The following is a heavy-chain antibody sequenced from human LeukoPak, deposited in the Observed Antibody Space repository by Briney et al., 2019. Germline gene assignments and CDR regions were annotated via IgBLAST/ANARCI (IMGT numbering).Heavy chain of an antibody. V-gene: IGHV3-7*01. Sequence: GGSLRLSCAASGFTFSSYWMSWVRQAPGKGLEWVANIKQDGSEKYYVDSVKGRFTISRDDAKNSLYLQMNSLRAEDTAVYYCARATTSSSWYSPWEGYYYYGMDVWGQGTTVTVSS. CDR3: ARATTSSSWYSPWEGYYYYGMDV. CDR1: GFTFSSYW. CDR2: IKQDGSEK. J-gene: IGHJ6*02. D-gene: IGHD6-13*01.